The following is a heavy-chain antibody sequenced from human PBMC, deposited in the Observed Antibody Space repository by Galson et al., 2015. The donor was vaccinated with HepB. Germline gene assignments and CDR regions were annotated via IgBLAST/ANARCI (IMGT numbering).Heavy chain of an antibody. V-gene: IGHV3-7*01. J-gene: IGHJ2*01. CDR1: GFTFSDYS. Sequence: SLRLSCATSGFTFSDYSMSWVRQAPGKGLEWVANVKQDGSKKYYVDSVTGRCTISRDNAKNSLSLQMNSLRAEDTAVYYCARGGFDRWGRGTLVTVSS. CDR3: ARGGFDR. CDR2: VKQDGSKK.